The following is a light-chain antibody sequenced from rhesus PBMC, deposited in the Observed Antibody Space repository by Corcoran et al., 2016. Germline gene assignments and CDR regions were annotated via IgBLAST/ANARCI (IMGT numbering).Light chain of an antibody. CDR3: LQYSSSPYS. J-gene: IGKJ2*01. Sequence: DIQMTQSPSSLSASVGDTVTITCRASQSISSWLDWYQQKQGKAPKLLIDKAASLQSGVPSRFSGSGSGTDFTLTIRSLQPEDFATYYCLQYSSSPYSFGQGTKVEIK. CDR2: KAA. CDR1: QSISSW. V-gene: IGKV1-22*01.